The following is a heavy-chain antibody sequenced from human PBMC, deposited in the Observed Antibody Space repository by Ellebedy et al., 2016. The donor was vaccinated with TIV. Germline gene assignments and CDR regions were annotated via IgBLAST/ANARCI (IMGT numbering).Heavy chain of an antibody. V-gene: IGHV3-21*05. D-gene: IGHD3-10*01. CDR2: ISSASSFT. J-gene: IGHJ5*02. CDR3: ARDGNYGSGSVSWFDP. CDR1: GFTFGSYA. Sequence: GESLKISCAASGFTFGSYAMSWVRQAPGKGLEWVSYISSASSFTAYADSVKGRFTISRDNAKNSLFLQMNSLRAEDTAVYFCARDGNYGSGSVSWFDPWGQGTLVTVSS.